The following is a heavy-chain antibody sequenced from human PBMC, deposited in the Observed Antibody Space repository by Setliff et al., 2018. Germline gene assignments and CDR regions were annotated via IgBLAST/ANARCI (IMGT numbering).Heavy chain of an antibody. V-gene: IGHV4-61*09. CDR3: ARETTYSSSWYGWFDP. CDR2: IYTSGST. D-gene: IGHD6-13*01. J-gene: IGHJ5*02. Sequence: SETLSLTCTVSGGSISSGSYYWSWIRQPAGKGLEWIGHIYTSGSTNYNPSLKSRVTISVDTSKNQFSLKLSSVTAADTAVYYCARETTYSSSWYGWFDPWGQGTLVTVSS. CDR1: GGSISSGSYY.